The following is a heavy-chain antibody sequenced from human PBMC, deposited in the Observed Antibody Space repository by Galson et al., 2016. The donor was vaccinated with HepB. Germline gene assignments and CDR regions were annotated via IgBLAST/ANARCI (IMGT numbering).Heavy chain of an antibody. CDR1: GFTFSRYA. V-gene: IGHV3-23*01. CDR2: LSGSGGGT. D-gene: IGHD6-13*01. Sequence: SLRLSCAASGFTFSRYAMSWVRQAPGKGLEWVSSLSGSGGGTSYADSVKGRFTISRDNSKNTLYLQMNSLSAEDTAVYYCAKKRGQLLVNYLFEYWGQGTLVTVSS. J-gene: IGHJ4*02. CDR3: AKKRGQLLVNYLFEY.